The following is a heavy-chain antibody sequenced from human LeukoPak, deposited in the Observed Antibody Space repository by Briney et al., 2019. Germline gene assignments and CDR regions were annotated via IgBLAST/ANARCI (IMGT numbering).Heavy chain of an antibody. J-gene: IGHJ5*02. CDR1: GYSISSGYY. CDR2: IYHSGST. CDR3: ARDVGSSGWFDP. Sequence: ETLSLTCTVSGYSISSGYYWGWIRQPPGKGLEWIGSIYHSGSTYYNPSLKSRVTISVDTSKNQFSLKLSSVTAADTAVYYCARDVGSSGWFDPWGQGTLVTVSS. D-gene: IGHD6-6*01. V-gene: IGHV4-38-2*02.